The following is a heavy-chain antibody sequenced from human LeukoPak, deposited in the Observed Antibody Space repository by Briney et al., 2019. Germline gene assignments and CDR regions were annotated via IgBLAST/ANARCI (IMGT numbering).Heavy chain of an antibody. Sequence: PGGSLRLSCAASGFTFGIYAMSWVRQAPGKGLAWDSGIVDAGGDYYADSVKGRFTISRDNSRNTVSLEMNSLRVEDTAVYYCAKDYVSRDGYWDFDNWGQGILVTVSS. V-gene: IGHV3-23*01. CDR1: GFTFGIYA. CDR2: IVDAGGD. J-gene: IGHJ4*02. D-gene: IGHD5-24*01. CDR3: AKDYVSRDGYWDFDN.